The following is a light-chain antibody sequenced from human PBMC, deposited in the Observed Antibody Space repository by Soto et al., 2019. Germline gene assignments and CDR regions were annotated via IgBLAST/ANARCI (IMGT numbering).Light chain of an antibody. J-gene: IGKJ1*01. V-gene: IGKV1-5*03. CDR2: KAS. CDR1: QNINTW. Sequence: DIQMTQSPSTVSASVGDRVTITCRASQNINTWLAWYQQKPGKAPKVLILKASSLESGVPSRFSGSGSGTECTLTISSLQPDDLATYYCQQYNNYFWAFGQGTKVDIK. CDR3: QQYNNYFWA.